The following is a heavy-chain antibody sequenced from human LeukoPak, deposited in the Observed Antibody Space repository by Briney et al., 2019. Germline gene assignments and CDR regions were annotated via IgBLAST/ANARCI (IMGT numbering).Heavy chain of an antibody. J-gene: IGHJ4*02. V-gene: IGHV1-2*02. Sequence: ASVKVSCKASGYTFTGYYIHWVRQAPGLGLEWMGWINCNSGGTKYAQKFQGRVTMTRDTSITTAYMEVSSLRSDDTAVYYCARVPPDGGWYSGYWGQGTLVTVSS. CDR3: ARVPPDGGWYSGY. D-gene: IGHD6-19*01. CDR2: INCNSGGT. CDR1: GYTFTGYY.